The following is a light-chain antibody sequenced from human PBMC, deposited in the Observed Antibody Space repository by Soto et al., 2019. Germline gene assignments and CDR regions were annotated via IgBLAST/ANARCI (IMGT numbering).Light chain of an antibody. CDR3: AAWDDSLNGYV. V-gene: IGLV1-44*01. Sequence: QSVRTQPPSASGTPGQTVTISCSGSGSNIGSNTVNWYQQLPGTAPKLLIYSNNQRPSGVPDRFSGCKSGTSASLAISGLQSEDEADYYCAAWDDSLNGYVFGTGPKVTVL. CDR2: SNN. CDR1: GSNIGSNT. J-gene: IGLJ1*01.